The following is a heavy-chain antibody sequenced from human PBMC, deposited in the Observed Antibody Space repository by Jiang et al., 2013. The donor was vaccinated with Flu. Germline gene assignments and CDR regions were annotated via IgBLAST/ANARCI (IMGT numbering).Heavy chain of an antibody. V-gene: IGHV2-70*01. Sequence: KPTQTLTLTCTFSGFSLSTSGMCVSWIRQPPGKALEWLALIDWDDDKYYSTSLKTRLTISKDTSKNQVVLTMTNMDPVDTATYYCARIRNRWEPEGDYFDYWGQGTLVTVSS. CDR2: IDWDDDK. J-gene: IGHJ4*02. D-gene: IGHD1-26*01. CDR3: ARIRNRWEPEGDYFDY. CDR1: GFSLSTSGMC.